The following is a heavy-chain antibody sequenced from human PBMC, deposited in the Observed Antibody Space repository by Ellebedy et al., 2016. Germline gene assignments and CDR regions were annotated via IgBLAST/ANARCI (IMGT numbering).Heavy chain of an antibody. D-gene: IGHD6-6*01. V-gene: IGHV3-33*01. CDR3: AREGVSIGGVFDY. J-gene: IGHJ4*02. CDR1: GFTFSSHG. CDR2: IWYDGSNK. Sequence: GESLKISCAASGFTFSSHGMHWVRQAPGKGLEWVAVIWYDGSNKYYVDSVKGRFTISRDNSKNMLYLQMNSLRAEDTAVYYCAREGVSIGGVFDYWGQGTLVTVSS.